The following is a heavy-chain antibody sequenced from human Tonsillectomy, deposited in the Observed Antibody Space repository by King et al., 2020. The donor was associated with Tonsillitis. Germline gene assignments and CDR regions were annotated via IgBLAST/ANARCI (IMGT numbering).Heavy chain of an antibody. J-gene: IGHJ5*02. V-gene: IGHV4-39*01. D-gene: IGHD2-21*01. CDR1: GGSISSSSYY. CDR3: ASTRVGVITQFDP. CDR2: VYYSGST. Sequence: QLQESGPGLVKPSETLSLTCTVSGGSISSSSYYWAWIRQPPGKGLEWVGSVYYSGSTYYNPSLKSRVTISVDTSKNQFSLKLSSVTAADTAVYYCASTRVGVITQFDPWGQGTLVTVSS.